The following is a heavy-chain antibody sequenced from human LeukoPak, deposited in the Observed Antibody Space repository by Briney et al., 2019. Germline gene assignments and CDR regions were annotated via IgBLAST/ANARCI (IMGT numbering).Heavy chain of an antibody. CDR3: ARVGAYCTSTSCLDY. J-gene: IGHJ4*02. Sequence: ASVKVSCKASGYTFTNYGISWVRQAPGQGLEWMGWISAYNGNTNYAQKLQGRVTMATDTSTSTAYMELRSLTSDDTAVYYCARVGAYCTSTSCLDYWGQGTLVTVSS. D-gene: IGHD2-2*01. CDR2: ISAYNGNT. V-gene: IGHV1-18*01. CDR1: GYTFTNYG.